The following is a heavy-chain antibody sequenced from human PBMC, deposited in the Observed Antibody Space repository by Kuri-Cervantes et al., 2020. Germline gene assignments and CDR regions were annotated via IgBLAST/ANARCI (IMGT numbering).Heavy chain of an antibody. J-gene: IGHJ4*02. CDR1: GFSLTTTGMR. CDR3: ARMPHE. Sequence: SGPTLVKPTQTLTLTCVFSGFSLTTTGMRVNWIRQPPGKALEWLARIDWDDDKFYRTSLKTRLAISKDTSKNQVVLTMTNMDPVDTATYYCARMPHEWGQGILVTVSS. V-gene: IGHV2-70*04. CDR2: IDWDDDK.